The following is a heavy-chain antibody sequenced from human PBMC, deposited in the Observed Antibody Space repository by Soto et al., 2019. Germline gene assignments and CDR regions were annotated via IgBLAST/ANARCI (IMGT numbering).Heavy chain of an antibody. CDR1: GFTFTSYA. J-gene: IGHJ5*02. CDR2: IWYDGITK. D-gene: IGHD2-15*01. V-gene: IGHV3-33*01. Sequence: QMQLVESGGGVVQPGTSLRLSCVGSGFTFTSYAIHWVRQTPGKGLEWLAVIWYDGITKFHTASVKGRFAISRGNSHNTVCLQLNSLRAEDTALYHCARAKSLYDCSGETCYSGIHPSGQGTLVHVSS. CDR3: ARAKSLYDCSGETCYSGIHP.